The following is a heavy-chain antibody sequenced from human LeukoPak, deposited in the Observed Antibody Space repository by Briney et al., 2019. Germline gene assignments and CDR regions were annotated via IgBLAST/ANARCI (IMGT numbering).Heavy chain of an antibody. J-gene: IGHJ4*02. V-gene: IGHV1-69*06. CDR3: AKDRGSGWLGNYFDY. D-gene: IGHD6-19*01. CDR2: IIPIFGSA. CDR1: GGTFSSHS. Sequence: GASVKVSCKASGGTFSSHSINWVRQAPGQGPEWVGGIIPIFGSATYAQKFQDRVSITADKSTSTAYMELSSLRPEDTAVYYCAKDRGSGWLGNYFDYWGQGTLVTVSS.